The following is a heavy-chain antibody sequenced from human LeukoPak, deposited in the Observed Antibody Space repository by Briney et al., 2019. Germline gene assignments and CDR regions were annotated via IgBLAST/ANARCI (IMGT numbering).Heavy chain of an antibody. V-gene: IGHV3-9*03. Sequence: PGMSLRLSCAASGFTFDDYAMHWVRQAPGKGLEWVSGISWNSGSIGYADSVKGRFTISRDNAKNSLYLQMNSLRAEDMALYYCAKSSTSYSSGYFDYWGRGTLVTVSS. CDR1: GFTFDDYA. J-gene: IGHJ4*02. CDR3: AKSSTSYSSGYFDY. CDR2: ISWNSGSI. D-gene: IGHD6-19*01.